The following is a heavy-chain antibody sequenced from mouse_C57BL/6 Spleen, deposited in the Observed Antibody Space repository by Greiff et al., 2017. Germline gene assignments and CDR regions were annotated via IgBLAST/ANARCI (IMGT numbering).Heavy chain of an antibody. CDR2: IYWDNDK. CDR1: GFSLSTSGMG. Sequence: QVTLKVSGPGILQSSQTLSLTCSFSGFSLSTSGMGVSWIRQPSGKGLEWLAHIYWDNDKRNNPSRESRLTISQHTSRHQVFLQITSVDTADTATYYCAREIYYDYGGYFDVWGTGTTVTVSS. V-gene: IGHV8-12*01. CDR3: AREIYYDYGGYFDV. J-gene: IGHJ1*03. D-gene: IGHD2-4*01.